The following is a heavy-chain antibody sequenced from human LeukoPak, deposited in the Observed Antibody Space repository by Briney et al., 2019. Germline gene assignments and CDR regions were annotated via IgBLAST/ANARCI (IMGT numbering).Heavy chain of an antibody. CDR2: ISSSSSYI. Sequence: PGGSLRLSCAASGLSFRSYSMNWVRQAPGKGLEWVSSISSSSSYIYYADSVKGRFTISRDNAKNSLYLQMNSLRAEDTAVYYCARDGGSYNEVLIDYWGQGTLVTVSS. CDR1: GLSFRSYS. J-gene: IGHJ4*02. D-gene: IGHD1-26*01. V-gene: IGHV3-21*01. CDR3: ARDGGSYNEVLIDY.